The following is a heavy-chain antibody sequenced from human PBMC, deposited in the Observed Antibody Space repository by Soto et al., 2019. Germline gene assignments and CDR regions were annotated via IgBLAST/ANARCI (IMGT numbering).Heavy chain of an antibody. V-gene: IGHV1-3*01. CDR3: ARDTITPGGHFSQFGLDV. D-gene: IGHD3-9*01. Sequence: GASVKVSRKASKYTFNHYALHWVRRAPGQGLEWMGWISPGSANTKYSQKFQGRVTFTWDTSASTAYMELSSLRSEDTALYYCARDTITPGGHFSQFGLDVWGQGTTVTVSS. CDR2: ISPGSANT. J-gene: IGHJ6*02. CDR1: KYTFNHYA.